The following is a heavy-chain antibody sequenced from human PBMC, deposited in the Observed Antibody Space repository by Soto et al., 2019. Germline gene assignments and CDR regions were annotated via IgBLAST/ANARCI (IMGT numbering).Heavy chain of an antibody. CDR3: ARGGGVYYDISGHFDY. V-gene: IGHV1-46*01. D-gene: IGHD3-22*01. CDR2: INPSGGST. Sequence: GASVKVSCKASGYTFTSYYMHWVRQAPGQGLEWMGIINPSGGSTSYAQKFQGRVTMTRDTSTSTVYMELSSLRSEDTAVYYCARGGGVYYDISGHFDYWGDGPLVTAPS. J-gene: IGHJ4*01. CDR1: GYTFTSYY.